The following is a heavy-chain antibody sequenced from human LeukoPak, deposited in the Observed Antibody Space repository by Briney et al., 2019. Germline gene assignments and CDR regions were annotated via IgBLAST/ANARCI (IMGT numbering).Heavy chain of an antibody. CDR1: GFTFSSYS. CDR2: ISSSIRTI. V-gene: IGHV3-48*01. CDR3: AARWTAAIVRHFDY. D-gene: IGHD3-16*02. J-gene: IGHJ4*02. Sequence: GGSLRLSCAASGFTFSSYSMIWVRQAPGKGLEWLSYISSSIRTIYYADSVKGRFTISRDNSKNTLYLQMNSLRAEDTAVYYCAARWTAAIVRHFDYWGQGTLVTVSS.